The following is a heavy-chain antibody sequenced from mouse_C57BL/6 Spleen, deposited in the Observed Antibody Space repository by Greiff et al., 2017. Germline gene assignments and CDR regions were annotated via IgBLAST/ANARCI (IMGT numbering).Heavy chain of an antibody. J-gene: IGHJ3*01. Sequence: QVQLQQSGAELVRPGTSVKVSCKASGYAFTNYLIEWVKQRPGQGLEWIGVINPGSGGTNYNEKFKGQATLTADKSSSTAYMQLSSLTSEDSAVYFCARYGDYDDVSPFAYWGQGTLVTVSA. CDR2: INPGSGGT. CDR1: GYAFTNYL. V-gene: IGHV1-54*01. D-gene: IGHD2-4*01. CDR3: ARYGDYDDVSPFAY.